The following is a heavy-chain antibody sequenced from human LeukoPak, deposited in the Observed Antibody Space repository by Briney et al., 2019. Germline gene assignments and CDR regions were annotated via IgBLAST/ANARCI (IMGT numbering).Heavy chain of an antibody. V-gene: IGHV4-39*07. Sequence: AETLSLTCTVSGGSISSSTYYWGWIRQPPGKGLEWIGSMYYSGNIYYKPSLKCRVTISVATSKTQLSLKLSSVTAADTAVYYCAREGYGSSGGYAYWGQGTLVTVSS. CDR3: AREGYGSSGGYAY. D-gene: IGHD3-22*01. CDR1: GGSISSSTYY. CDR2: MYYSGNI. J-gene: IGHJ4*02.